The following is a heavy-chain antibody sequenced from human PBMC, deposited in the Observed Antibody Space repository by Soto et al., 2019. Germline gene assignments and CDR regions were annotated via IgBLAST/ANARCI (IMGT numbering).Heavy chain of an antibody. J-gene: IGHJ4*02. D-gene: IGHD3-22*01. CDR2: ISAYNGNT. V-gene: IGHV1-18*01. CDR3: AKTYYYDSSGYYPGPNDY. CDR1: GYTFTSYG. Sequence: ASVKVSFKASGYTFTSYGISWVRQAPGQGLEWMGWISAYNGNTNYAQKLQGRVTMTTDTSTSTAYMELRSLRPDDTAVYYCAKTYYYDSSGYYPGPNDYWGQGTLVTVSS.